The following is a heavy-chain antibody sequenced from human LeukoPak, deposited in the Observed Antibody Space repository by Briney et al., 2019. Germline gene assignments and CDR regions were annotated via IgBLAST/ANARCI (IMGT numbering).Heavy chain of an antibody. CDR3: ARDNEGDYYDSSGYYDGGER. CDR2: INPNSGGT. CDR1: GYTFTGYY. Sequence: GASVKVSCKASGYTFTGYYMHWVRQAPGQGLEWMGWINPNSGGTNYAQKFQGRVTMTRDTSISTAYMELSRLRSDDTAVYYCARDNEGDYYDSSGYYDGGERWGQGTLVTVSS. D-gene: IGHD3-22*01. V-gene: IGHV1-2*02. J-gene: IGHJ4*02.